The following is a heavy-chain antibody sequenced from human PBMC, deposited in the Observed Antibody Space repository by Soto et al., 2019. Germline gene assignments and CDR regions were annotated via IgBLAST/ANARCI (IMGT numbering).Heavy chain of an antibody. J-gene: IGHJ5*02. CDR3: ARDHRVVAHGIGPHWFDP. Sequence: QVQLVQSGGAVKKPGASVKVSCKASGYTFTDYGISWVRQAPGQGLEWMGWISAYNGNTKYAQKFQGRVTMTTDTHTSTAYMELGSLRSDDTAVYYCARDHRVVAHGIGPHWFDPWVQGTLVTVPS. D-gene: IGHD2-15*01. V-gene: IGHV1-18*01. CDR2: ISAYNGNT. CDR1: GYTFTDYG.